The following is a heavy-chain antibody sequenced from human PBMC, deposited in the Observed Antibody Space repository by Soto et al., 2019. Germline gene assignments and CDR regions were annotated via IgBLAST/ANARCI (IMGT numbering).Heavy chain of an antibody. CDR1: GFTFTSYA. J-gene: IGHJ4*02. CDR3: ARDRATFDY. D-gene: IGHD1-26*01. V-gene: IGHV3-23*01. Sequence: GGSLRLSCAASGFTFTSYAMSWVRLTPGNGLEWVSAISGSGSNTFYADSVRGRFTISRDNSKNTVFLQMNNLRAEDTAVYFCARDRATFDYWGQGTRVTVSS. CDR2: ISGSGSNT.